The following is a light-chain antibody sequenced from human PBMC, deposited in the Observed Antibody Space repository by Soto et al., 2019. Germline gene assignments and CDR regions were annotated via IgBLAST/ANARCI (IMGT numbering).Light chain of an antibody. V-gene: IGLV2-14*01. CDR3: SSYTSSSTHVV. CDR1: SSDVGGYNY. J-gene: IGLJ2*01. Sequence: QSVLTQPASVSGSPGQSITISCTGTSSDVGGYNYVSWYQQHPGKAPKLMIYEVSNRPSGVSNRSSGSKSGNTASLTISGLHAEDEADYYCSSYTSSSTHVVFGGGTKLTVL. CDR2: EVS.